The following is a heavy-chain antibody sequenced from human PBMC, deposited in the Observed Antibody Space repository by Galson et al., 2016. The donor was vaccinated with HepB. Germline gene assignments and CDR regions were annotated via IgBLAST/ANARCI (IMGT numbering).Heavy chain of an antibody. J-gene: IGHJ1*01. CDR1: GFSFSDYY. CDR2: ISSSGKTT. V-gene: IGHV3-11*01. CDR3: APGGQRYFEH. Sequence: SLRLSCAASGFSFSDYYMSWIRQAPGKGLEWVSYISSSGKTTYYADSVKGRFTISRDNAKNSLHLQLNSLRADDTAVYYCAPGGQRYFEHWGQGTLVSVSS. D-gene: IGHD6-25*01.